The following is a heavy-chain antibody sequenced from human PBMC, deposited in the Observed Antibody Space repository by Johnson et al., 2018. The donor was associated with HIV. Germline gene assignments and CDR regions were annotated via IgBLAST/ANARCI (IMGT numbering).Heavy chain of an antibody. J-gene: IGHJ3*02. CDR3: AREREDDGDNHDAFDI. Sequence: VQLVESGGGVVQPGRSLRLSCAASGFTFSSYAMHWVRQAPGKGLEWVAVISYDGSNKYYADSVKGRFTISRDYAKNSLYLRMNSLRAEDTALYYCAREREDDGDNHDAFDIWGQGTMVTVSS. CDR2: ISYDGSNK. V-gene: IGHV3-30*04. CDR1: GFTFSSYA. D-gene: IGHD4-17*01.